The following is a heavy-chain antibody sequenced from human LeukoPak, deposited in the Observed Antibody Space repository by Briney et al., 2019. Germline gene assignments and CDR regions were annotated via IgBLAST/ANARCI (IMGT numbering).Heavy chain of an antibody. CDR3: ARVLSAVTSTFDY. J-gene: IGHJ4*02. D-gene: IGHD4-17*01. CDR2: IKPNNGDT. Sequence: ASVKVSCKASGYSFTHHNVHWVRQAPGQALVWMGWIKPNNGDTKFSQKFQDRVTLTSDTSIDTAYMEMSGLTSDDTAIYYCARVLSAVTSTFDYWGQGTLVTVSS. V-gene: IGHV1-2*02. CDR1: GYSFTHHN.